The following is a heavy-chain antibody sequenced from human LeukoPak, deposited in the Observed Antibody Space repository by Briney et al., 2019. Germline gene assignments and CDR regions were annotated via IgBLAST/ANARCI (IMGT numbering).Heavy chain of an antibody. J-gene: IGHJ4*02. D-gene: IGHD1-26*01. CDR1: GFLLSTSGVG. CDR2: IYWNDDK. Sequence: ESGPTLVKPTQTLTLTCTFSGFLLSTSGVGVGWIRQPPGKALEWLALIYWNDDKRYSPSLKSRLTITKDTSKNQVVLTMTNMDPVDTATYYCAHRVGGSLVLDCWGQGTLVTVSS. CDR3: AHRVGGSLVLDC. V-gene: IGHV2-5*01.